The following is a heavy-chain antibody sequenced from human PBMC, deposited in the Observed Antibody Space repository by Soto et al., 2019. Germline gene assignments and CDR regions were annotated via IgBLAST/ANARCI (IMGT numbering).Heavy chain of an antibody. CDR1: GFSLATNGVG. V-gene: IGHV2-5*02. CDR2: IYWDDDK. J-gene: IGHJ4*02. CDR3: AHIFSGGYNSGWYGFYYGS. Sequence: QITLKESGRTLVEPTQTLTLTCTFSGFSLATNGVGVGWIRQPPGKALEWLALIYWDDDKRYSPSLMSRVTITKATSKNQVLLTITNIDPVDTATYFCAHIFSGGYNSGWYGFYYGSWGPGTLVTVSS. D-gene: IGHD6-19*01.